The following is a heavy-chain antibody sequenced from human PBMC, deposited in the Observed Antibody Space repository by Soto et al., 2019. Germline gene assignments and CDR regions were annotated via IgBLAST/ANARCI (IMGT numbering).Heavy chain of an antibody. J-gene: IGHJ3*01. V-gene: IGHV3-30*03. CDR1: GFTFSNYA. Sequence: GESLRLSCAASGFTFSNYAMHWVRQAPGKGLEWVAVISYDGSSTNYADSVKGRFTISRDNAKNTVYLQIDSLRAEDTAVYYCARSLPGTYGAFDLWGQGTMVTVSS. D-gene: IGHD1-7*01. CDR3: ARSLPGTYGAFDL. CDR2: ISYDGSST.